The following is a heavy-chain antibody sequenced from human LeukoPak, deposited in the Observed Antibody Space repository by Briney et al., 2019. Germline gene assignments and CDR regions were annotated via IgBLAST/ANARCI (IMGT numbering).Heavy chain of an antibody. CDR1: GFTFSSYG. CDR3: ARDAPLRYFDWLSYGMDV. V-gene: IGHV3-33*01. D-gene: IGHD3-9*01. J-gene: IGHJ6*02. Sequence: GGSLRLSCAASGFTFSSYGMHWVHQAPGKGLEWVAVIWYDGSNKYYADSVKGRFTISRDNSKNTLYLQMNSLRAEDTAVYYCARDAPLRYFDWLSYGMDVWDQGTTVTVSS. CDR2: IWYDGSNK.